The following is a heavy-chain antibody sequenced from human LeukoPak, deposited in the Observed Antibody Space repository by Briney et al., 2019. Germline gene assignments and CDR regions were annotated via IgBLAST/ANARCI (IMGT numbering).Heavy chain of an antibody. CDR1: GGTFSSYA. CDR2: IIPIFGTA. Sequence: AAVKVSCKASGGTFSSYAISWVRQAPGQGLEWMGGIIPIFGTANYAQKFQGRVTITADKSTSTAYMELSSLRSEDTAVYYCARGIQLYYYYMDVWGKGTTVTVSS. V-gene: IGHV1-69*06. D-gene: IGHD5-18*01. CDR3: ARGIQLYYYYMDV. J-gene: IGHJ6*03.